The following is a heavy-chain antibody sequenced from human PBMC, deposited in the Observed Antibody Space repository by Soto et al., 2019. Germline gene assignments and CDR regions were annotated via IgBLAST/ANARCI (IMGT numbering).Heavy chain of an antibody. CDR2: ISSSSSYI. D-gene: IGHD2-2*01. CDR1: GFTFSSYS. CDR3: ASSSQLLRYGMDV. J-gene: IGHJ6*02. V-gene: IGHV3-21*01. Sequence: GGSLRLSCAASGFTFSSYSMNWVRQAPGKGLEWVSSISSSSSYIYYADSVKGRFTISRDNAKNSLYLQMNSLRAEDTAVYYCASSSQLLRYGMDVWGQGTTVTVSS.